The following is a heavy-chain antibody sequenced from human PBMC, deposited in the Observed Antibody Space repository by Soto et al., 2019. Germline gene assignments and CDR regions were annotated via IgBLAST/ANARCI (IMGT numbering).Heavy chain of an antibody. CDR3: AKVTYSSPMGSYYGMDV. D-gene: IGHD3-22*01. CDR1: RVAFSKCI. J-gene: IGHJ6*01. CDR2: IIPIFGTA. Sequence: QAQLEQSGGEGKKPGSWVKVSCKASRVAFSKCILTWVRQAPGLGLEWVGGIIPIFGTANYAQKFEGRVTISADESTSTSYMEVNNLRSEDTAVYYCAKVTYSSPMGSYYGMDVCRQATTVTVSS. V-gene: IGHV1-69*01.